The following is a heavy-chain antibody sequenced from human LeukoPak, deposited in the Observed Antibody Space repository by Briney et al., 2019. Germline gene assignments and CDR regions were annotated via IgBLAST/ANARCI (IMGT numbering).Heavy chain of an antibody. Sequence: AGGSLRLSCAASGFTFSSYEMNWVRQAPGKGLEWVSYISSSGSTRYYADSVKGRVTISRDNAKNSLYLQMNSLRAEDTAVYYCAELGITMIGGVWGKGTTVTISS. J-gene: IGHJ6*04. CDR3: AELGITMIGGV. V-gene: IGHV3-48*03. CDR2: ISSSGSTR. D-gene: IGHD3-10*02. CDR1: GFTFSSYE.